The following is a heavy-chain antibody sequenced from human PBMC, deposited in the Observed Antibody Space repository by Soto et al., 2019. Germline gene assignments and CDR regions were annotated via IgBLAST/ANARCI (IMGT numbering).Heavy chain of an antibody. D-gene: IGHD3-3*02. J-gene: IGHJ5*02. CDR1: GDTISTGGYT. Sequence: SETLSLTCAVSGDTISTGGYTWAWIRQPPGKALEWIGHTYHSGNPYYNPSLKSRVIISVDRSKNQFSLKLRSVTAADTAVYYGASPKIAFYNWFDPWGQGTLVTVSS. CDR3: ASPKIAFYNWFDP. CDR2: TYHSGNP. V-gene: IGHV4-30-2*01.